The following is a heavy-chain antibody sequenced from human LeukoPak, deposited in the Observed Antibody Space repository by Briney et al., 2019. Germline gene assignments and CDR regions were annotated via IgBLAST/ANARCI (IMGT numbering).Heavy chain of an antibody. CDR3: ARRGMGYSGYDGYWYFDL. J-gene: IGHJ2*01. CDR1: GYTFTNYW. CDR2: IDPSDSYI. V-gene: IGHV5-10-1*01. Sequence: GESLKISCKGSGYTFTNYWIGWVRQMPGKGLEWMGRIDPSDSYINYSPSFQGHVTISADKSNSTAYLQRSTLKASDTAMYYCARRGMGYSGYDGYWYFDLRGRGTLVTVSS. D-gene: IGHD5-12*01.